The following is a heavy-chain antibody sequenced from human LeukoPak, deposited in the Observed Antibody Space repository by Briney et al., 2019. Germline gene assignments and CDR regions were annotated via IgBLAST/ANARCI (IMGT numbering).Heavy chain of an antibody. Sequence: GGSLRLSCSASGFTFSDYDMNWVRQAPGKGLEWVSSISYLSSHVYYGDSVKGRFSISRDNAKNSLYLQMNSLGAEDTAIYYCGGAFPPLRTSSAGDLWGQGILVTVSS. CDR3: GGAFPPLRTSSAGDL. CDR1: GFTFSDYD. V-gene: IGHV3-21*01. D-gene: IGHD3-16*01. CDR2: ISYLSSHV. J-gene: IGHJ4*02.